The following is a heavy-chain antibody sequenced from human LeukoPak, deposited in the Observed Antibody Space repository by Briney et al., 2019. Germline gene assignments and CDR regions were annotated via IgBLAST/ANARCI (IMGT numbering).Heavy chain of an antibody. CDR3: AREEINTIFGVVINAFDP. Sequence: KVXCKASGGTFSSYAISWVRQAPGQGLEWMGGIIPIFGTANYAQKFQGRVTITADESTSTAYMELSSLRSEDTAVYYCAREEINTIFGVVINAFDPWGQGTLVTVSS. V-gene: IGHV1-69*01. CDR1: GGTFSSYA. CDR2: IIPIFGTA. J-gene: IGHJ5*02. D-gene: IGHD3-3*01.